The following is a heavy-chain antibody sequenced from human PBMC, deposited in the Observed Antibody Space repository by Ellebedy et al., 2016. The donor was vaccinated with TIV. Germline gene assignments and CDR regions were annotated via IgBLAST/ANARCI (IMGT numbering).Heavy chain of an antibody. CDR3: ARMVQSSSWFGTNWNDGGHYYYYYGMDV. CDR1: GFSLSPSGMR. CDR2: IDWDDDK. V-gene: IGHV2-70*01. J-gene: IGHJ6*02. D-gene: IGHD1-20*01. Sequence: SGPTLVKPTQTLTLTCTFSGFSLSPSGMRVSWIRQPPGKALEWLALIDWDDDKYYSTSLKTRLTISKDTSKTQVVLTMTNMDPVDTATYYCARMVQSSSWFGTNWNDGGHYYYYYGMDVWGQGATVTVSS.